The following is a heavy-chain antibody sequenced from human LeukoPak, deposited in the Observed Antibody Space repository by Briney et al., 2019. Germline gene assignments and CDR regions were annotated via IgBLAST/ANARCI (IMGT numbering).Heavy chain of an antibody. CDR2: MKEDGSEK. Sequence: GGSLRLSCVASGFTFSSYWMSWLRQAPGKGLEWVANMKEDGSEKYYVDSVKGRFTVSRDNAKNSMYLQMNSLRAEDTAVYYCERYTRSSGGDYWGQGTLVTVSS. CDR3: ERYTRSSGGDY. D-gene: IGHD6-6*01. J-gene: IGHJ4*02. V-gene: IGHV3-7*01. CDR1: GFTFSSYW.